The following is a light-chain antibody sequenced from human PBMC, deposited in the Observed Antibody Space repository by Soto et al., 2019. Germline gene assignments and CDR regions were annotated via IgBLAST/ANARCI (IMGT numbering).Light chain of an antibody. CDR3: QQYNNGPRT. J-gene: IGKJ1*01. CDR2: GAS. CDR1: QSVSSN. V-gene: IGKV3-15*01. Sequence: EIVMTQSPATLSVSPGERATLSCRASQSVSSNLAWYQQKPGQAPRLLIYGASTRATDIPARFSGSGSGTEFTLTISSLQSGDFAVYYCQQYNNGPRTFGQGTKV.